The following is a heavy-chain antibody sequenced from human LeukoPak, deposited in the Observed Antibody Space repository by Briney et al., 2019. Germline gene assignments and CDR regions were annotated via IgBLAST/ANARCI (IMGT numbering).Heavy chain of an antibody. Sequence: GASVKVSCKASGYTFTSYDINWVRQAPGQGLEWMGWMNPNSGNTVYAQKFQGRVTMTRNTSISTAYMELSSLRSEDTAVYYCARTLHGIAAARIKPYYFDYWGQGTLVTVSS. CDR2: MNPNSGNT. CDR1: GYTFTSYD. V-gene: IGHV1-8*01. J-gene: IGHJ4*02. D-gene: IGHD6-13*01. CDR3: ARTLHGIAAARIKPYYFDY.